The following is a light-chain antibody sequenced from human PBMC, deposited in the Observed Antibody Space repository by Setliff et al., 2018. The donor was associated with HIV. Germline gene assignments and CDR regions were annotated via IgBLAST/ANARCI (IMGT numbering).Light chain of an antibody. Sequence: DVVMAQSPLSLPVSLGQSASISCRSSHSLVSSHVNTFLHWFQQRPGQSPRRLIYNLSNRDSGVPDRFSGSGSGTDFTLRISRVEAEDVGVYFCMQGTHWPPTFGQGTKVDIK. J-gene: IGKJ1*01. V-gene: IGKV2-30*01. CDR1: HSLVSSHVNTF. CDR2: NLS. CDR3: MQGTHWPPT.